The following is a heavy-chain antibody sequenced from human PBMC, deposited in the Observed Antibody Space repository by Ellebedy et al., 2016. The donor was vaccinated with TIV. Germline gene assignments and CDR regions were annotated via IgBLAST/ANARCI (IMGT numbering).Heavy chain of an antibody. CDR3: TKRADNWGFFDY. D-gene: IGHD1-1*01. CDR1: GFTFSAYV. Sequence: PGGSLRLSFAASGFTFSAYVMTWVRQVPGKGLEWVSAVSERDGRTFYADSVKGRFSISRDNFDNTLFVHMHSLTAGETAVYYCTKRADNWGFFDYWGHGTLVTVSS. CDR2: VSERDGRT. J-gene: IGHJ4*01. V-gene: IGHV3-23*01.